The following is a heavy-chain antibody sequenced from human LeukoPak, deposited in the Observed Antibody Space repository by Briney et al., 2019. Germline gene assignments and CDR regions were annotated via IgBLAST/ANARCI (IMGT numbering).Heavy chain of an antibody. CDR2: IYTSGST. Sequence: SETLSLTCTVSGYSISSGYYWSWIRQPAGKGLEWIGRIYTSGSTNYNPSLKSRVTMSVDTSKNQFSLKLSSVTAADTAMYYCARVLSGGNSGAHYWGQGTLVTVSS. CDR1: GYSISSGYY. V-gene: IGHV4-4*07. CDR3: ARVLSGGNSGAHY. D-gene: IGHD4-23*01. J-gene: IGHJ4*02.